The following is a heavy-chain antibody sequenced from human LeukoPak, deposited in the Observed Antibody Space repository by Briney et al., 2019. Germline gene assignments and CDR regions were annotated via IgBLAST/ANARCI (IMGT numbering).Heavy chain of an antibody. V-gene: IGHV4-30-2*01. CDR2: IYHSGST. Sequence: SETLSLTCTVSGGSISSGGYYWSWIRQPPGKGLEWIGYIYHSGSTYYNPSLKSRVTISVDRSKNQFSLKLSSVTAADTAVYYCARGAYPFPSTWGQGTLVTVSS. CDR1: GGSISSGGYY. CDR3: ARGAYPFPST. J-gene: IGHJ4*02.